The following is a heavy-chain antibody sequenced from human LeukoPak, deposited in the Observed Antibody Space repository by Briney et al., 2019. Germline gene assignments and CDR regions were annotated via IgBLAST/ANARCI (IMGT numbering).Heavy chain of an antibody. CDR3: AKDPYAILTGYRYYFDY. J-gene: IGHJ4*02. V-gene: IGHV3-23*01. CDR2: ISGSGGST. D-gene: IGHD3-9*01. CDR1: GFTFRSYA. Sequence: PGGSLRLSCAASGFTFRSYAMSWVRQAPGKGLEWVSAISGSGGSTYYADSVKGRFTISRDNSKNTLYLQMNSLSAEDTAVYYCAKDPYAILTGYRYYFDYWGQGTLVTVSS.